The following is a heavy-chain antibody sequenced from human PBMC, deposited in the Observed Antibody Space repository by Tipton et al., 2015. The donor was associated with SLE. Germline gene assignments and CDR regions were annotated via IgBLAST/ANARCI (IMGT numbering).Heavy chain of an antibody. CDR2: IYTSGST. CDR1: GGSFGSGGYY. CDR3: ARGHYYYYGMDL. J-gene: IGHJ6*02. V-gene: IGHV4-61*02. Sequence: TLSLTCTVSGGSFGSGGYYWTWVRQSAGKGLEFIGRIYTSGSTNYNPSLESRVTISVDTSKNQFSLRLSSVTAADTALYYCARGHYYYYGMDLWGQGTTVTVSS.